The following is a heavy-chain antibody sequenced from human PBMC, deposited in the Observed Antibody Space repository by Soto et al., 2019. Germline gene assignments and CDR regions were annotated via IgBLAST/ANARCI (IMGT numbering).Heavy chain of an antibody. V-gene: IGHV3-23*01. CDR3: ARGVRGGSGSPASYYYSGLDV. D-gene: IGHD3-10*01. CDR2: VSAGGDMT. CDR1: GFTFSSYA. Sequence: DVQLLESGGHLVQPGGSLRLSCAASGFTFSSYAMSWVRQAPGKGLEWVSSVSAGGDMTYYSDSVKGRFTISRANSNNALFLQMNSLRIEATALYYCARGVRGGSGSPASYYYSGLDVWGQGTTVTVS. J-gene: IGHJ6*02.